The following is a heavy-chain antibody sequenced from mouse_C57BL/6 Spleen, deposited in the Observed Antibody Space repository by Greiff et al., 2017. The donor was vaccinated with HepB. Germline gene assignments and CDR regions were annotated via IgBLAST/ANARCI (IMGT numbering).Heavy chain of an antibody. J-gene: IGHJ3*01. CDR1: GYTFTDYE. CDR2: IDPETGGT. V-gene: IGHV1-15*01. D-gene: IGHD1-1*01. CDR3: TTTFITTRGFAY. Sequence: VQLQQSGAELVRPGASVTLSCKASGYTFTDYEMHWVKQTPVHGLEWIGAIDPETGGTAYNQKFKGKAILTADKSSSTAYMELRSLTSEDSAVYYCTTTFITTRGFAYWGQGTLVTVSA.